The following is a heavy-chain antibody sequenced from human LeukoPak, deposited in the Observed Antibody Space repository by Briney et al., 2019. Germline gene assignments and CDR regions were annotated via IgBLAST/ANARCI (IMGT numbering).Heavy chain of an antibody. CDR2: IIPIFGTA. J-gene: IGHJ4*02. CDR1: GGTFSSYA. D-gene: IGHD5-12*01. Sequence: ASVNVSCKASGGTFSSYAISWVRQAPGQGLEWMGGIIPIFGTANYAQKFQGRVTITADESTSTAYMELSSLRSEDTAVYYCARGFDSGYDRGFDYWGQGTLVTVSS. CDR3: ARGFDSGYDRGFDY. V-gene: IGHV1-69*13.